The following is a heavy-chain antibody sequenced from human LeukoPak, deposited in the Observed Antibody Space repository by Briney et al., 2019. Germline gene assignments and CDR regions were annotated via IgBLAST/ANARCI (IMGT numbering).Heavy chain of an antibody. Sequence: PGGSLRLSCAASGFTFSSYAMSWVRQAPGKGLEWVSAISGSGGSTYYADSVKGRFTISRDNSKNTLYLQMNSLRAEDTAVYYCAKDREYSYGSPTLFDYWGQGTLVTVSS. J-gene: IGHJ4*02. D-gene: IGHD5-18*01. CDR2: ISGSGGST. CDR3: AKDREYSYGSPTLFDY. CDR1: GFTFSSYA. V-gene: IGHV3-23*01.